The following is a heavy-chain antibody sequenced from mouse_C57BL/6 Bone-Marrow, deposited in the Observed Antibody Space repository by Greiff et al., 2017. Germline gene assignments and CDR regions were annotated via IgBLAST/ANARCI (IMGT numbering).Heavy chain of an antibody. CDR3: MRIAY. CDR1: GFNIQDDY. Sequence: EVPVVESGAELVRPGASVKLSCTASGFNIQDDYMHWVKQRPEQGLEWIGWIDPENGDTESASQFQCKATIPVDTSSNTAYLQLSSLPSANTAVYYGMRIAYWGQGTLVTVSA. J-gene: IGHJ3*01. CDR2: IDPENGDT. V-gene: IGHV14-4*01.